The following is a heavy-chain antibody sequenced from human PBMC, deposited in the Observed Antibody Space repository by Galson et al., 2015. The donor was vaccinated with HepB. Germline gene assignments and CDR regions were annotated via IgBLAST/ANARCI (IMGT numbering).Heavy chain of an antibody. CDR3: ARDPGYCSGGSCYSRRFYYFDY. D-gene: IGHD2-15*01. CDR2: INTNTGNP. J-gene: IGHJ4*02. V-gene: IGHV7-4-1*02. CDR1: GYTFTTYA. Sequence: SVKVSCKASGYTFTTYAMNWVRQAPGQGLEWMGWINTNTGNPTYAQGFTGRFVFSLDTSVSTAYLQISSLRAEDTAVYYCARDPGYCSGGSCYSRRFYYFDYWGQGTLVTVYS.